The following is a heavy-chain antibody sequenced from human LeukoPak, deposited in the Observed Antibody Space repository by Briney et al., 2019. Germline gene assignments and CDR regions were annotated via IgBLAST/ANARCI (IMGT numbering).Heavy chain of an antibody. V-gene: IGHV4-39*01. J-gene: IGHJ4*02. D-gene: IGHD3-10*01. CDR2: IYYSGSVST. CDR3: ARHPYYYGSGSYGPFDY. Sequence: PQTLSLTCTVSGRSIGSRSDYWGRLRQPPGKGLEWIAGIYYSGSVSTYYNPSLKSRVTICVDMSKNQFSLKLSSVTAADTAVYYCARHPYYYGSGSYGPFDYGGQGTLVTVSS. CDR1: GRSIGSRSDY.